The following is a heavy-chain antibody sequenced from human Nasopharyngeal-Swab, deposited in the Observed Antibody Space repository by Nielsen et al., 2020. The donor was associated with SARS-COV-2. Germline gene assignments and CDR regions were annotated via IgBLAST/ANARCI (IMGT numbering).Heavy chain of an antibody. V-gene: IGHV1-69*13. CDR3: ASVRVAARRGEDYYYMDV. Sequence: SVKVSCKASGGTFSSYAISWARQAPGQGLEWMGGIIPIFGTANYAQKFQGRVTITADESTSTAYMELSSLRSEDTAVYYCASVRVAARRGEDYYYMDVWGKGTTVTVSS. CDR2: IIPIFGTA. J-gene: IGHJ6*03. CDR1: GGTFSSYA. D-gene: IGHD6-6*01.